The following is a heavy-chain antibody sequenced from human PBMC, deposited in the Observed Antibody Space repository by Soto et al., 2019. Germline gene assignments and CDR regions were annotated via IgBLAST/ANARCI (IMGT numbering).Heavy chain of an antibody. J-gene: IGHJ4*02. D-gene: IGHD5-18*01. Sequence: EVQLVESGGGLVKPGGSLRLSCAASGFTFSNAWMNWVRQAPGKGLEWVGRIKSKTYGGTTDYAAPVQGRFTISRDDSKNTLYLQMNSLKTEDTAVYYCTTDLVQLDSWGQGTLVTVSS. V-gene: IGHV3-15*07. CDR2: IKSKTYGGTT. CDR3: TTDLVQLDS. CDR1: GFTFSNAW.